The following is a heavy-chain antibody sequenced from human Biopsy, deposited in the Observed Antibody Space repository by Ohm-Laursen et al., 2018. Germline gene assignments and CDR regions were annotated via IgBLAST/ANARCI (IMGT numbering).Heavy chain of an antibody. CDR1: GDSISSGGNY. Sequence: SQTLSFTCTVSGDSISSGGNYWSWIRQFPGKGQEWIAYIYHTGSTYYNPSLKSRLSIAIDTSKNQFSVSLRSVTAADTAVYYCARADMVTTIVDYWGQGTLVTVSS. J-gene: IGHJ4*02. V-gene: IGHV4-31*03. CDR3: ARADMVTTIVDY. D-gene: IGHD5-12*01. CDR2: IYHTGST.